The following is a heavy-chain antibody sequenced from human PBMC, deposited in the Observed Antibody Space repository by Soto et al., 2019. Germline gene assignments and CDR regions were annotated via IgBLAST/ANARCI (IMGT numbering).Heavy chain of an antibody. V-gene: IGHV1-3*01. Sequence: ASVKVSCKAFGYTFTSYAMNWVRQAPGQRLEWMGWINPDNGNTKSSQKFQDRVIITRDTSASTAYMDLSSLRSEDTAVYYCARGIATGQLDPWGQGTLVTVSS. CDR3: ARGIATGQLDP. J-gene: IGHJ5*02. D-gene: IGHD2-15*01. CDR2: INPDNGNT. CDR1: GYTFTSYA.